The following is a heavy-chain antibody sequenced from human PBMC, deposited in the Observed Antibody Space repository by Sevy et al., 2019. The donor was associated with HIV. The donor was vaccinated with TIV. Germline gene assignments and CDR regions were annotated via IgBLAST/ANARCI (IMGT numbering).Heavy chain of an antibody. CDR1: GFTFSSNW. D-gene: IGHD4-17*01. CDR3: ARDAFVLVTTGGKKVGYFQH. CDR2: INSDGSST. J-gene: IGHJ1*01. V-gene: IGHV3-74*01. Sequence: GGSLRLSCAASGFTFSSNWMHWVRQAPGKGLVWVSRINSDGSSTNYADSVKGRFTISRDNAKNTLYLQMNSLRAEDTAVYYCARDAFVLVTTGGKKVGYFQHWGQGALVTVSS.